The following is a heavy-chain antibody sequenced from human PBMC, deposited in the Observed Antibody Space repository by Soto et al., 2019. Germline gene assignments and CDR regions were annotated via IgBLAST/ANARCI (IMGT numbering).Heavy chain of an antibody. Sequence: EVQLVESGGDVVQSGRSLRLSCVVSGFTFGNYAMHWVRHAPGKGLEWVSGISWNSGTKEYADSVKGRFTISRDNAKNSLHLQMSTLGAEDSAFYYCAKDTRPSLYTSSWFDHWGQGALVTVSS. CDR2: ISWNSGTK. J-gene: IGHJ5*02. CDR1: GFTFGNYA. CDR3: AKDTRPSLYTSSWFDH. D-gene: IGHD6-13*01. V-gene: IGHV3-9*01.